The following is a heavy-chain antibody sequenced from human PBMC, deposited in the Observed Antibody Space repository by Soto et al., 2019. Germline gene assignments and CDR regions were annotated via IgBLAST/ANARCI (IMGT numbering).Heavy chain of an antibody. D-gene: IGHD2-2*01. Sequence: EVPLVESGGGLVQPGRSLRLSCAASGFTFDDYAMHWVRQAPGKGLERVSGISWNSGSIGYADSVKGRFTISRDNAKNSLYLQMNSLGAEDRALYYCAKGALDCSSTSCELDYWGQGTLVPVSS. CDR1: GFTFDDYA. CDR3: AKGALDCSSTSCELDY. J-gene: IGHJ4*02. V-gene: IGHV3-9*01. CDR2: ISWNSGSI.